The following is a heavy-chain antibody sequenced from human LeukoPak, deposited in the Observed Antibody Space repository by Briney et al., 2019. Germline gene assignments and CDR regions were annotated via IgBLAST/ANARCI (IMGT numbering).Heavy chain of an antibody. CDR1: GFTFSSYE. D-gene: IGHD3-16*02. CDR3: ARDRRLTFGGVIVPFDY. Sequence: PGGSLRLSCADCGFTFSSYEMNWVRQAPGKGLEWVSYISSSGDTIYYADSVKGRFTISRDNAKNSLYLQMNSLRAEDTGLYYCARDRRLTFGGVIVPFDYWGQGTLVTVSS. J-gene: IGHJ4*02. CDR2: ISSSGDTI. V-gene: IGHV3-48*03.